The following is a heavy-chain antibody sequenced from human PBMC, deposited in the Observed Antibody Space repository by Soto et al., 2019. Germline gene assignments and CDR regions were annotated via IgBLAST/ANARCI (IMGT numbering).Heavy chain of an antibody. V-gene: IGHV1-46*01. D-gene: IGHD6-13*01. CDR1: GYTFTSYY. J-gene: IGHJ5*02. CDR2: INPSGGST. Sequence: QVQLVQSGAEVKKPGASVKVSCKASGYTFTSYYMHWVRQAPGQGLEWMGIINPSGGSTSYAQKFQGRVTMTRETSTSTVYMELSSLRSEDTAVYYCARSQLVHWFDPWGQGTLVTVSS. CDR3: ARSQLVHWFDP.